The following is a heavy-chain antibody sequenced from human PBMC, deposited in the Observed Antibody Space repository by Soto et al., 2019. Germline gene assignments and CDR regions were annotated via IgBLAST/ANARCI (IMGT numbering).Heavy chain of an antibody. CDR2: IYRGGDI. D-gene: IGHD3-3*01. Sequence: EVQVVESGGGLVQPGGSLRLSCAASGFFVTNYYMSWFRQAPGKGLEWVSVIYRGGDIYYADSVQGRFTTSRDTSRNSLDLQMNSLRFEDTAVFYCARDRRDGDTMWGQGVVVTVSS. V-gene: IGHV3-66*01. CDR3: ARDRRDGDTM. J-gene: IGHJ4*02. CDR1: GFFVTNYY.